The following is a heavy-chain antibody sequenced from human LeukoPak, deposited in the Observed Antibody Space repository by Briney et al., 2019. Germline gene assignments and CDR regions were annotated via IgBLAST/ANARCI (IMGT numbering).Heavy chain of an antibody. CDR3: ARGDNYDILTGYQTPSHLSDY. V-gene: IGHV1-2*02. D-gene: IGHD3-9*01. Sequence: ASVKVSCKASGYTFTGYYVHWVRQAPGQGLEWMGWINPNSGDTNFAQKFQGRVAMTRDTSISTAYMELSRLRSDDTAVYYCARGDNYDILTGYQTPSHLSDYWGQGTLVTVSS. J-gene: IGHJ4*02. CDR2: INPNSGDT. CDR1: GYTFTGYY.